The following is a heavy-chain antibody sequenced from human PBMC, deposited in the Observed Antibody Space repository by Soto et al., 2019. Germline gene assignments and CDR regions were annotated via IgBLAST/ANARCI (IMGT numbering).Heavy chain of an antibody. CDR2: IKSKTDGGTT. J-gene: IGHJ4*02. V-gene: IGHV3-15*07. Sequence: GGALRLSCAASGFTFSNAWINWVRQAPGKGLEWVGRIKSKTDGGTTDFAAPVKGRFAISRDESKNRVYLQMNSLKIEDTAVYYCAREGLRDVATPDYWGQGAQVTVSS. D-gene: IGHD5-12*01. CDR3: AREGLRDVATPDY. CDR1: GFTFSNAW.